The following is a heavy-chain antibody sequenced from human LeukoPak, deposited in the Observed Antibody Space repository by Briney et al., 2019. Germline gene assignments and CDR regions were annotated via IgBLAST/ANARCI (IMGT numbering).Heavy chain of an antibody. J-gene: IGHJ6*03. Sequence: GGSLRLSCVASGFTFSSYEMNWVRQAPGKGLEWVSSISSSSSYIYYADSVKGRFTISRDNAKNSLYLQMNSLRAEDTAVYYCAREPNQYYYYYYMDVWGKGTTVTVSS. CDR2: ISSSSSYI. CDR1: GFTFSSYE. D-gene: IGHD1-14*01. V-gene: IGHV3-21*01. CDR3: AREPNQYYYYYYMDV.